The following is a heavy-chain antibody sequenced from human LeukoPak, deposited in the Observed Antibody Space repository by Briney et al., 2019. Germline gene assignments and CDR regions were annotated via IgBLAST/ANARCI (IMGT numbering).Heavy chain of an antibody. CDR2: TYYRSKWYN. CDR1: GDSVSSNSAA. V-gene: IGHV6-1*01. Sequence: PSQTLSLTCAISGDSVSSNSAAWNWIKQSPSRGLEWLGRTYYRSKWYNDYAVSVKSRITINPDTSKNQFSLQLNSVTPEDTAVYYCARDWTGLAPDIAAADTYYYYYYGMDVWGQGTTVTVSS. D-gene: IGHD6-13*01. CDR3: ARDWTGLAPDIAAADTYYYYYYGMDV. J-gene: IGHJ6*02.